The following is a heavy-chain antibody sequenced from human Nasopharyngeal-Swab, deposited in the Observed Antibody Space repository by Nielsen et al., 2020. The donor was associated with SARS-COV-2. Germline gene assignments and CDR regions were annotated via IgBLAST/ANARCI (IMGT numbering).Heavy chain of an antibody. D-gene: IGHD1-26*01. CDR2: ISGSGSYV. Sequence: GGSLRLSCAGPGFTFNSYSMIWVRQVPGEGLEWVSSISGSGSYVYYADSVKGRFTISKDSAKNSLYLQMTSLRANDTAVYFCARIAGRGSIYYYYMDVWGTGTTVTVSS. CDR1: GFTFNSYS. CDR3: ARIAGRGSIYYYYMDV. V-gene: IGHV3-21*01. J-gene: IGHJ6*03.